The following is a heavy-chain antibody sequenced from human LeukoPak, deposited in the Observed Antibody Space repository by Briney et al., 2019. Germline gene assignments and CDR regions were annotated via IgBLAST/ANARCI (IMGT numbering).Heavy chain of an antibody. Sequence: SETLSLTCSVYGGSISSYYWSRIPPPPGKGLEWIGYIYYSGSTNYNPSLKSRVTISVDTSKNQFSLKLSSVTAADTAVYYCARTTVTFDYWGQGTLVTVSS. V-gene: IGHV4-59*01. D-gene: IGHD4-11*01. CDR3: ARTTVTFDY. CDR1: GGSISSYY. J-gene: IGHJ4*02. CDR2: IYYSGST.